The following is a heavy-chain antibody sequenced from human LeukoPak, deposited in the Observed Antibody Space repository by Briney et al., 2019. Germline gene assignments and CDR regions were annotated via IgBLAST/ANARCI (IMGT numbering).Heavy chain of an antibody. D-gene: IGHD4-23*01. CDR1: GYSFSNHW. CDR3: ARRAYGSNHFDF. J-gene: IGHJ4*02. V-gene: IGHV5-51*01. CDR2: IYPGDSDT. Sequence: GESLKISCKGSGYSFSNHWIGWVRHMPGKDLEWMGIIYPGDSDTRHSPSSQGQVTISADTSINTAWVQWSSLKASDTGMYYCARRAYGSNHFDFWGQGTLVTVSS.